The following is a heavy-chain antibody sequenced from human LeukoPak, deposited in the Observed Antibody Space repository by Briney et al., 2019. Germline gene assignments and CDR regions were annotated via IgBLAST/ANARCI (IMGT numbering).Heavy chain of an antibody. D-gene: IGHD6-19*01. CDR1: GGSFSGYY. V-gene: IGHV4-34*01. J-gene: IGHJ4*02. CDR3: ATGIAVAGRTSDFDY. CDR2: INHSGST. Sequence: SSETLSLTCAVYGGSFSGYYWSWIRQPPGKGLEWIGEINHSGSTNYNPSLKSRVTISVDTSKNQFSLKLSSVTAADTAVYYCATGIAVAGRTSDFDYWGQGTLVTVSS.